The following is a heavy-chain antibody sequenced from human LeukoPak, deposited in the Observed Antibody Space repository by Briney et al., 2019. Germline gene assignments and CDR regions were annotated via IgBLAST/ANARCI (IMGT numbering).Heavy chain of an antibody. Sequence: PSETLSLTCAVYGGSFSGYYWSWIRQPPGKGPEWIGEINHSGSTNYNPSLKSRVTISVDTSKNQFSLKLSSVTAADTAVYYCARVARDYDFWSGYSSTNWFDPWGQGTLVTVSS. V-gene: IGHV4-34*01. CDR2: INHSGST. CDR3: ARVARDYDFWSGYSSTNWFDP. CDR1: GGSFSGYY. J-gene: IGHJ5*02. D-gene: IGHD3-3*01.